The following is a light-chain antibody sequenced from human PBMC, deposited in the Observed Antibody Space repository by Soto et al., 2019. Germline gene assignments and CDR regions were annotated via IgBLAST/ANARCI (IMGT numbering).Light chain of an antibody. J-gene: IGKJ5*01. CDR3: QQNYSTPIT. V-gene: IGKV1-39*01. Sequence: DIQRTQSPSTMSGSVGDRVSLTCRASQSISTYLNWYQQKQGKAPKLLIYAASSLQSGVPSRISGSVSGTDGTLTISSLKTEDGATYYCQQNYSTPITFGQGTQLEIK. CDR1: QSISTY. CDR2: AAS.